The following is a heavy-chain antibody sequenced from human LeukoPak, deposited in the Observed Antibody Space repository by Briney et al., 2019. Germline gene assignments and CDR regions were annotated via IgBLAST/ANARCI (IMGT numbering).Heavy chain of an antibody. CDR2: ISGSGGST. J-gene: IGHJ4*02. D-gene: IGHD3-10*01. CDR1: GFTFSSYA. V-gene: IGHV3-23*01. CDR3: AKINYGSGSFSPLDY. Sequence: GGSLRLSCAASGFTFSSYAMSWVRQAPGKGLEWVSAISGSGGSTYYADSVKGRFTISRDNSKNTLYLQMNSLRAEDTAVYYCAKINYGSGSFSPLDYWGQGTLVTVSS.